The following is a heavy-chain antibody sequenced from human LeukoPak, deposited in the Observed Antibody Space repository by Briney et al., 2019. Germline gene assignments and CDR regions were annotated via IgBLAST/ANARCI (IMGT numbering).Heavy chain of an antibody. CDR3: ASETAEYYYDSSGYLDY. J-gene: IGHJ4*02. Sequence: SETLSLTCTVSGGSISSYYWSWIRQPPGKGLEWIGYIYYSGSTNYNPSLKSRVTISVDTSKNQFSLKLSSVTAADTAVYYCASETAEYYYDSSGYLDYWGQGTLVTVSS. CDR2: IYYSGST. D-gene: IGHD3-22*01. V-gene: IGHV4-59*08. CDR1: GGSISSYY.